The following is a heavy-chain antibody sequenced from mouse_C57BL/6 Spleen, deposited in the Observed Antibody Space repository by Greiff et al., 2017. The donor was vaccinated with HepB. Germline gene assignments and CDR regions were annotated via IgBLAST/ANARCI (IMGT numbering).Heavy chain of an antibody. Sequence: VQLQQPGAELVKPGASVKMSCKASGYTFTSYWITWVKQRPGQGLEWIGDIYPGSGSTNYNEKFKSKATLTGDKSSSTAYMQLSSLTSEDSAVYYCARPLGRGAMDYWGQGTSVTVSS. CDR1: GYTFTSYW. CDR2: IYPGSGST. CDR3: ARPLGRGAMDY. V-gene: IGHV1-55*01. J-gene: IGHJ4*01. D-gene: IGHD4-1*01.